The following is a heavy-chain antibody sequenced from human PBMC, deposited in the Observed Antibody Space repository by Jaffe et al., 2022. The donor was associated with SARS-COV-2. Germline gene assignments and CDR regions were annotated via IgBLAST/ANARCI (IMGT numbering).Heavy chain of an antibody. V-gene: IGHV1-69*02. Sequence: QVQLVQSGAEVKKPGSSVKVSCKASGGTFSSYTISWVRQAPGQGLEWMGRIIPILGIANYAQKFQGRVTITADKSTSTAYMELSSLRSEDTAVYYCARGDGYRGYYFDYWGQGTLVTVSS. CDR2: IIPILGIA. D-gene: IGHD2-21*01. CDR3: ARGDGYRGYYFDY. J-gene: IGHJ4*02. CDR1: GGTFSSYT.